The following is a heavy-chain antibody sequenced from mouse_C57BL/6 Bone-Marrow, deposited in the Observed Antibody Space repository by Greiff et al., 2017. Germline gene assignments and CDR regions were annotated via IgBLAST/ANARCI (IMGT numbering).Heavy chain of an antibody. V-gene: IGHV1-81*01. CDR3: ARLLRWYFDV. CDR1: GYTFTSYG. CDR2: IYPRSGNT. J-gene: IGHJ1*03. Sequence: QVQLQQSGAELARPGASVKLSCKASGYTFTSYGISWVKQRTGQGLEWIGEIYPRSGNTYYNEKFKGKATLTADNSSSTAYMELRSLTSEDSAVYFCARLLRWYFDVWGTGTTVTVAS.